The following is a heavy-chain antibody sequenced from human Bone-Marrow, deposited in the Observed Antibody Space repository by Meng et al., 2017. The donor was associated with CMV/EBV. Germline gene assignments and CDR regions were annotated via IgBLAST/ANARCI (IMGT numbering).Heavy chain of an antibody. CDR3: ARDAPIVVVEWHYYYYGMDV. CDR1: GYTFTSYG. J-gene: IGHJ6*02. D-gene: IGHD2-15*01. V-gene: IGHV1-2*02. CDR2: INPNSGGT. Sequence: ASVKVSCKASGYTFTSYGISWVRQAPGQGLEWMGWINPNSGGTNYAQKFQGRVTMTRDTSISTAYMELSRLRSDDTAVYYCARDAPIVVVEWHYYYYGMDVWGQGTTVTVSS.